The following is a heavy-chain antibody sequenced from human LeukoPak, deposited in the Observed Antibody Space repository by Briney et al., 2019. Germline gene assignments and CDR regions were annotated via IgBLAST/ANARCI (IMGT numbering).Heavy chain of an antibody. V-gene: IGHV4-59*08. CDR2: IYYSGST. Sequence: SETLSLTCTVSGGSISSYYWSWIRQPPGKGLEWLGYIYYSGSTNYNPSLKSRVTISVDTSKNQFSLKLSSVTAADTAVYYCARRVDTAMANWFDPWGQGTLVTVSS. CDR3: ARRVDTAMANWFDP. J-gene: IGHJ5*02. CDR1: GGSISSYY. D-gene: IGHD5-18*01.